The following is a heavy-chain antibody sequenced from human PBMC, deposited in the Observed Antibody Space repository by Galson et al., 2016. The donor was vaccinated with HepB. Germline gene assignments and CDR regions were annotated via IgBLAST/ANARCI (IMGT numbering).Heavy chain of an antibody. D-gene: IGHD3-16*01. J-gene: IGHJ4*02. CDR1: GFTFSSYG. V-gene: IGHV3-64D*08. CDR3: VKHDRGPADY. Sequence: SLRLSCAASGFTFSSYGLHWVRQAPGKGLEFVAAISSDGKSMYSADSVKGRFSISRDNLKSILYLQMSSLRPEDTATYYCVKHDRGPADYWGQGTPGTVSS. CDR2: ISSDGKSM.